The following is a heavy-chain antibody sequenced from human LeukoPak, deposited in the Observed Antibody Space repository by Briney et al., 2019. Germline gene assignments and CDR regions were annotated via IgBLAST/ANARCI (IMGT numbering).Heavy chain of an antibody. J-gene: IGHJ6*03. D-gene: IGHD3-10*01. CDR2: IYTSGST. Sequence: SQTLSLTCTVSGGSISSGSYYWSWIRQPAGKGLEWIGRIYTSGSTNYNPSLKSRVTISVDTSKNQFSLKLSSVTAADTAVYYCARGQRVRGVIIYYYYMDVWGKGTTVTISS. CDR3: ARGQRVRGVIIYYYYMDV. CDR1: GGSISSGSYY. V-gene: IGHV4-61*02.